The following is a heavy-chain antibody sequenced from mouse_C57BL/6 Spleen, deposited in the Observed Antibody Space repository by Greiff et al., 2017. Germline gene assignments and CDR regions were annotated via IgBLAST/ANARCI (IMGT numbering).Heavy chain of an antibody. CDR3: ARERRDYDTFAY. CDR2: IHPDSGST. J-gene: IGHJ3*01. CDR1: GYTFTSYW. Sequence: VQLQQPGAELVKPGASVKLSCKASGYTFTSYWMHWVKQRPGQGLEWIGMIHPDSGSTNYNEKFKSKATLTVDKSSSTAYMQLSSLTSEDSAVYYCARERRDYDTFAYWGQGTLVTVSA. V-gene: IGHV1-64*01. D-gene: IGHD2-4*01.